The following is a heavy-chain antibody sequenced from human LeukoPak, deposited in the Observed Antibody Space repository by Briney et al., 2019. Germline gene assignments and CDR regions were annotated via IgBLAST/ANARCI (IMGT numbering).Heavy chain of an antibody. CDR2: ISAYNGNT. D-gene: IGHD6-6*01. J-gene: IGHJ6*03. V-gene: IGHV1-18*01. CDR1: GYTFTSYG. CDR3: ARGIAARFHYYYYMDV. Sequence: ASVKVSCKASGYTFTSYGISWVRQAPGQGLEWMGWISAYNGNTNYAQKLQGRVTMTTDTSTSTAYMELRSLRSADTAVYYCARGIAARFHYYYYMDVWGKGTTVTVSS.